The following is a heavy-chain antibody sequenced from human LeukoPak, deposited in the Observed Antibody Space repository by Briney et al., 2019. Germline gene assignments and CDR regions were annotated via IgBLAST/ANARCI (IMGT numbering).Heavy chain of an antibody. Sequence: PSETLSLTCTVSGGSISSSSYYWGWIRQPPGKGLEWIGSIYYSGSTYYNPSLKSRVTISVDTSKNQFSLKLSSVTAADTAVYYCARRDGDGYKIFDYWGQGTLVTVSS. CDR1: GGSISSSSYY. V-gene: IGHV4-39*01. CDR2: IYYSGST. D-gene: IGHD5-24*01. J-gene: IGHJ4*02. CDR3: ARRDGDGYKIFDY.